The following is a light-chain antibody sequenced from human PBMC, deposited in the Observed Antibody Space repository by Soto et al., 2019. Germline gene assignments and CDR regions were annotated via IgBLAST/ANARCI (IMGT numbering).Light chain of an antibody. CDR3: CSYAGSSTLV. Sequence: QSVLTQPASVSGSPGQSITISCTGTSSDVGSYNLVSWYQQHPGKAPKLMIYEGSKRPSGVSNRFSGSKSGNTASRTISGLQAEDEADYYCCSYAGSSTLVFGGGTKLTVL. J-gene: IGLJ2*01. V-gene: IGLV2-23*01. CDR1: SSDVGSYNL. CDR2: EGS.